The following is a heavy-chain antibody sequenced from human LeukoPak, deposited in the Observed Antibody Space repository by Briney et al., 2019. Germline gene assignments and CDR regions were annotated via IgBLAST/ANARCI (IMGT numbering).Heavy chain of an antibody. D-gene: IGHD3-22*01. CDR1: GYTFTGYY. V-gene: IGHV1-2*02. Sequence: ASVKVSCKASGYTFTGYYMHWVRQAPGQGLEWMGWINPNSGGTNYAQKFQGRVTMTRDTSIGTAYMELSRLRSEDTAVYYCARSQYITMIVARLYQFDDWGQGTLVTVSS. CDR2: INPNSGGT. CDR3: ARSQYITMIVARLYQFDD. J-gene: IGHJ4*02.